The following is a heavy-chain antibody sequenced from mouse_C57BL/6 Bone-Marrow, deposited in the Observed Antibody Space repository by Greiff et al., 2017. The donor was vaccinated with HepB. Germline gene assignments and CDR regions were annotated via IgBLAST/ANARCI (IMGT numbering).Heavy chain of an antibody. CDR3: ASISRIVGGDY. CDR1: GYAFSSSW. V-gene: IGHV1-82*01. CDR2: IYPGDGDT. J-gene: IGHJ2*01. D-gene: IGHD1-1*01. Sequence: VQLQQSGPELVKPGASVKISCKASGYAFSSSWMNWVKQRPGKGLEWIGRIYPGDGDTYYNGKFKGKATLTADKSSSTAYMQLSSLTSEDSAVYFCASISRIVGGDYWGQGTTLTVSS.